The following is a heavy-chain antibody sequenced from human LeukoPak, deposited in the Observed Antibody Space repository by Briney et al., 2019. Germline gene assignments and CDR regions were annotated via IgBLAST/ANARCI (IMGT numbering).Heavy chain of an antibody. V-gene: IGHV1-8*03. CDR1: GYAFTSYD. D-gene: IGHD3-10*01. Sequence: ASVKVSCKASGYAFTSYDINWVRQATGQGLEWMGWMNPNSGNTGYAQKFQGRVTITRNTSISTAYMELSSLRSEDTAVYYCATAGRLWFGDPVAFDIWGQGTMVTVSS. CDR3: ATAGRLWFGDPVAFDI. CDR2: MNPNSGNT. J-gene: IGHJ3*02.